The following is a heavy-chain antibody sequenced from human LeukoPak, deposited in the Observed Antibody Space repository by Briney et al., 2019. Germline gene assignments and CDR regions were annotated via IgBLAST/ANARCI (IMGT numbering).Heavy chain of an antibody. J-gene: IGHJ6*03. CDR3: ARVSNNYYYYMDV. Sequence: GGTLRLSRAASGFTFSSYGMSWVRQAPGKGLQWVANIKEDGSEKYYVDSVKGRFTISRDNAKNSLYVQMNSLRAEDTAVYYCARVSNNYYYYMDVWGKGTTVTVPS. V-gene: IGHV3-7*01. CDR1: GFTFSSYG. CDR2: IKEDGSEK.